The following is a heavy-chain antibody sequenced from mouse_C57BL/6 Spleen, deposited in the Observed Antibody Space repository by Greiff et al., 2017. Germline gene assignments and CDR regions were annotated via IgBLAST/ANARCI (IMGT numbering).Heavy chain of an antibody. CDR3: ARGGYGSSYLDY. V-gene: IGHV1-52*01. Sequence: QVQLQQPGAELVRPGSSVKLSCKASGYTFTSYWMHWVKQRPIQGLEWIGNIDPSDSETNYNQKFKDKATLTVDKSSSTAYMQLSSLTSEDSAVYYCARGGYGSSYLDYWGQGTTLTVSS. CDR1: GYTFTSYW. J-gene: IGHJ2*01. D-gene: IGHD1-1*01. CDR2: IDPSDSET.